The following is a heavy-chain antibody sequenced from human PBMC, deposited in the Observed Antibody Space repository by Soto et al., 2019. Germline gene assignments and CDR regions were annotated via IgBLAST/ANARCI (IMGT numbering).Heavy chain of an antibody. CDR2: VHYTGVT. V-gene: IGHV4-39*01. D-gene: IGHD3-10*01. CDR1: GGTFSSYAI. J-gene: IGHJ4*02. Sequence: SCKASGGTFSSYAISWIHQPPGMALEWIGSVHYTGVTYYNPSLEGRATISVDTSTNQFFLTLTSATAADTAVYYCARRKTSYEYGSGGFDYWGQGTLVTVSS. CDR3: ARRKTSYEYGSGGFDY.